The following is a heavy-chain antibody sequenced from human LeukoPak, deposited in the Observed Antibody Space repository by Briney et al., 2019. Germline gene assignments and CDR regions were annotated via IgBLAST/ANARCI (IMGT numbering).Heavy chain of an antibody. V-gene: IGHV3-23*01. CDR2: TSGSGGST. CDR1: GFTFSSYA. D-gene: IGHD3-22*01. J-gene: IGHJ3*02. CDR3: AKEGVEYYYDSSGYHDAFDI. Sequence: GGSLSLSCAASGFTFSSYAMSWFRKAPGMGLAWVSATSGSGGSTSDADSVKGRFLISRDNSKNTLYLQMNSLRAEDTAVYYCAKEGVEYYYDSSGYHDAFDIWGQGTMVTVSS.